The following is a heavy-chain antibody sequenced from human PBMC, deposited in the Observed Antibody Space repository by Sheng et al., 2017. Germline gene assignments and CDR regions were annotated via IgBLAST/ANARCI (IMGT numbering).Heavy chain of an antibody. J-gene: IGHJ4*02. CDR1: GGTFSSYA. D-gene: IGHD6-19*01. CDR2: IIPIFGTA. Sequence: QVQLVQSGAEVKKPGSSVKVSCKASGGTFSSYAISCVRQAPGQGLEWMGGIIPIFGTANYAQKFQGRVTITADESTSTAYMELSSLRSEDTAVYYCARTLQIAVAGTYYFDYWGQGTLVTVSS. V-gene: IGHV1-69*01. CDR3: ARTLQIAVAGTYYFDY.